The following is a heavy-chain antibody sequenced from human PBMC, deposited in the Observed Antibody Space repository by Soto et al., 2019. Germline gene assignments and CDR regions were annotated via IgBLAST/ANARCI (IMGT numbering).Heavy chain of an antibody. J-gene: IGHJ3*02. CDR3: AGDPQEYYYDSSDYLPDAFDI. CDR1: GYTFTRHY. V-gene: IGHV1-2*04. D-gene: IGHD3-22*01. CDR2: INPSSGDT. Sequence: ASVKVSCKASGYTFTRHYMHWVRQAPGQGLEWLGWINPSSGDTDYAQKFQGWVTMTRDTSISTAYMELSRLRSDDTAVYYCAGDPQEYYYDSSDYLPDAFDIWGQGTMVTVSS.